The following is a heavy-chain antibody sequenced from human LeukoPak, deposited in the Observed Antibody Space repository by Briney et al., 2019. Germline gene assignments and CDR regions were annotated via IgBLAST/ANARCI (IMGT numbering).Heavy chain of an antibody. CDR3: ARDPSPIAFDI. CDR2: IYTSGST. CDR1: GASISSYY. Sequence: SETLSLTCTVSGASISSYYWSWVRQPAGKGLEWIGRIYTSGSTNYNPSLKSRVIMSVDPSKNQFSLKLSSVTAADTAVYYCARDPSPIAFDIWGQGTMVTASS. V-gene: IGHV4-4*07. J-gene: IGHJ3*02.